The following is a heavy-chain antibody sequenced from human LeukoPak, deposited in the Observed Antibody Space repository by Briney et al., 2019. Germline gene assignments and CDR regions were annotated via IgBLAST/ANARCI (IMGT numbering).Heavy chain of an antibody. Sequence: PGGSLRLSCAASGFTFSGYWMHWVRQAPGKGLVWVSRINIEGSITTYADSVKGRFTISRDNAKNTPYMQMDSLRVEDTAVYYCTRELHGPRDYWGQGTLVSVSS. CDR1: GFTFSGYW. V-gene: IGHV3-74*01. J-gene: IGHJ4*02. CDR2: INIEGSIT. CDR3: TRELHGPRDY.